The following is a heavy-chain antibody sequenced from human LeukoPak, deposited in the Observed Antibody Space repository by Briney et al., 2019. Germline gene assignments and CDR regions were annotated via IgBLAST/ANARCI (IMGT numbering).Heavy chain of an antibody. D-gene: IGHD2-2*01. V-gene: IGHV3-66*01. CDR2: LYCGGST. CDR1: GFTVSSNY. Sequence: HSGGSLRLSCAASGFTVSSNYMSWVRQAPGKGLEWVSVLYCGGSTYYADSVKGRFTISRDTSKNTLYLQMNSLRAEDTAVYYCAREVGAYGMDVLGQRTTVTISS. CDR3: AREVGAYGMDV. J-gene: IGHJ6*02.